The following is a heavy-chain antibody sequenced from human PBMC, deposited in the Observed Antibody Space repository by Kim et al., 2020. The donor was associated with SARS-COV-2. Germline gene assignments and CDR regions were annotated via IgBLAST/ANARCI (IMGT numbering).Heavy chain of an antibody. CDR3: ARHATSGYYSPSDAFDI. CDR1: GYSFTSYW. J-gene: IGHJ3*02. V-gene: IGHV5-51*01. D-gene: IGHD3-3*01. Sequence: GESLKISCKGSGYSFTSYWIGWVRQMPGKGLEWMGIIYPGDSDTRYSPSFQGQVTISADKSISTAYLQWSSLKASDTAMYYCARHATSGYYSPSDAFDIWGQGTMVTVSS. CDR2: IYPGDSDT.